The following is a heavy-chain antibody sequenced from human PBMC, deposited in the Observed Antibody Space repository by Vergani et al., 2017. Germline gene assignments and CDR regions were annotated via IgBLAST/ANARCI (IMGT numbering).Heavy chain of an antibody. V-gene: IGHV3-21*01. CDR2: ISSSSSYI. CDR1: GFTFSSYS. Sequence: EVQLVESGGGLVKPGGSLRLSCAASGFTFSSYSMNWVRQAPGKGLEWVSSISSSSSYIYYADSVKGRFTISRDNAKNSLYLQMNSLRAEDTAVYYCARASPGIAAAYYWYFDLWGRGTLVTVSS. CDR3: ARASPGIAAAYYWYFDL. J-gene: IGHJ2*01. D-gene: IGHD6-13*01.